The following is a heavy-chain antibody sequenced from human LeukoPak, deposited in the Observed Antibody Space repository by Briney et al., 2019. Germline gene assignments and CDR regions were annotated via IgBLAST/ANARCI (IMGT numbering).Heavy chain of an antibody. CDR1: GGTFSSYA. V-gene: IGHV1-69*05. J-gene: IGHJ4*02. Sequence: SVKVSCKASGGTFSSYAISWVRQAPGQGLEWMGGIIPIFGTANCAQKFQGRVTITTDESTSTAYMELSSLRSEDTAVYYCARPRYSGSYCPFDYWGQGTLVTVSS. CDR3: ARPRYSGSYCPFDY. D-gene: IGHD1-26*01. CDR2: IIPIFGTA.